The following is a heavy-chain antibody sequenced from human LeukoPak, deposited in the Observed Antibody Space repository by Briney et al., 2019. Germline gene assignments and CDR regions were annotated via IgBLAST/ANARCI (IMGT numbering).Heavy chain of an antibody. Sequence: GESLRLSCVGSGFTFGTYWMTWVRQAPGKGLEWVANIKRDGSVKHYVDSVKGRVTISRDNAKSSLFLRMNSLRAEDTAVYYCARDNDSSGYVGFPFDYWGQGTLVTVSS. CDR1: GFTFGTYW. J-gene: IGHJ4*02. CDR3: ARDNDSSGYVGFPFDY. D-gene: IGHD3-22*01. V-gene: IGHV3-7*01. CDR2: IKRDGSVK.